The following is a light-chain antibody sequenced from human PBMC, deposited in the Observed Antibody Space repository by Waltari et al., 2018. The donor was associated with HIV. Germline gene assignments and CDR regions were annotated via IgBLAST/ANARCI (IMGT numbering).Light chain of an antibody. CDR3: QAWDSDTPKV. CDR2: KDG. Sequence: SYELTQPPSVSVSPGQTASIPCSGAKLGDKYTCWYQQKPGQSPVLVIYKDGKRRSGIPERFSGFNSGNTATLPISGTQAMDEADYYCQAWDSDTPKVFGGGTKLTVL. V-gene: IGLV3-1*01. CDR1: KLGDKY. J-gene: IGLJ2*01.